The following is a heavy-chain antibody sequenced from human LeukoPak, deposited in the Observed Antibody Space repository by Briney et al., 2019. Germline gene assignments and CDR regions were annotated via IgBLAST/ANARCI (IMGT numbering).Heavy chain of an antibody. J-gene: IGHJ4*02. D-gene: IGHD1-26*01. CDR2: IYHSGRT. Sequence: PSETLSLTCTVSGYSISSGYYWGWIRQPPGKGLEWIGSIYHSGRTFYNPSLKSRVTISVDTSKNQFSLKLSSVTAADTAVYYCARQRIVGATRFDYWGQGTLVTVSS. CDR3: ARQRIVGATRFDY. V-gene: IGHV4-38-2*02. CDR1: GYSISSGYY.